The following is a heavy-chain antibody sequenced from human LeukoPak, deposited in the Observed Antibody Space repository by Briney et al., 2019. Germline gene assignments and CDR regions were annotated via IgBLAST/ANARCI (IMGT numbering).Heavy chain of an antibody. Sequence: PGGSLQISCKGSGSSFTTYWIAWGRQVPGKGLEGMGIIYPGDSDTRYSPSFQGQVTISADKSISTAYLQWSSLKASDTAMYFCARRLTSGWTFDYWGQGTLVTVSS. CDR2: IYPGDSDT. J-gene: IGHJ4*02. CDR3: ARRLTSGWTFDY. D-gene: IGHD6-19*01. CDR1: GSSFTTYW. V-gene: IGHV5-51*01.